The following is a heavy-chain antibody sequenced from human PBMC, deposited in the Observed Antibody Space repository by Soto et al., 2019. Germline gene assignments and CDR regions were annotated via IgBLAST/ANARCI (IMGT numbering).Heavy chain of an antibody. CDR1: GFTFSGSA. D-gene: IGHD1-1*01. V-gene: IGHV3-73*01. CDR3: TRQGTLGSFDY. Sequence: GGSLRLSCAASGFTFSGSAMHWVRQASGKGLEWVGRIRSKANSYATAYAASVKGRFTISRDDSKNTAYLQMNSLKTEDTAVYYCTRQGTLGSFDYWGQGTXVTVSS. J-gene: IGHJ4*02. CDR2: IRSKANSYAT.